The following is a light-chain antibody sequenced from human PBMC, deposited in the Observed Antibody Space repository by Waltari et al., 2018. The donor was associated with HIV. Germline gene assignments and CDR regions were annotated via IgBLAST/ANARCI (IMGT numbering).Light chain of an antibody. CDR1: QTIVRF. V-gene: IGKV1-39*01. CDR3: QQTFLGPLT. Sequence: DIQMTQFPSSLSASVGDRVTITCRASQTIVRFLNWFQQKPGKAPQLLIHSASNLQSGVPSRVRGGAAGTDFPLPLRNLQPGDFATYYCQQTFLGPLTFGPWTKVEVK. J-gene: IGKJ3*01. CDR2: SAS.